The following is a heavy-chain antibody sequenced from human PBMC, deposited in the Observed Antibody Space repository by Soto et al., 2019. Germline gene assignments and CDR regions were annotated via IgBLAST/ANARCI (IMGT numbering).Heavy chain of an antibody. CDR1: GFTFSSYG. J-gene: IGHJ4*02. Sequence: GGSLRLAGSTSGFTFSSYGIHWVRQAPGKGLEGVAVISYDGSNKYYADSVKGRFTISRDNSKNTLYMQMNSLRAEDTAVYYCAKMPHTYYFDYWGQGTLVTVSS. D-gene: IGHD2-2*01. CDR3: AKMPHTYYFDY. V-gene: IGHV3-30*18. CDR2: ISYDGSNK.